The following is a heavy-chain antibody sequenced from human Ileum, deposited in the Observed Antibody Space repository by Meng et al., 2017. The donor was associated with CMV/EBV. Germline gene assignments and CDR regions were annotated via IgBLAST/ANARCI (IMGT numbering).Heavy chain of an antibody. Sequence: SLSLSCAASGFPFSTYTMTWVRQAPGKGLDWVSAFERPSNNIYYADSVKGRFTISRDDSKNTLYLQMTSLRVEDTALYYCVKGGWGDDWGQGALVTVSS. J-gene: IGHJ4*02. CDR2: FERPSNNI. CDR3: VKGGWGDD. CDR1: GFPFSTYT. D-gene: IGHD3-10*01. V-gene: IGHV3-23*05.